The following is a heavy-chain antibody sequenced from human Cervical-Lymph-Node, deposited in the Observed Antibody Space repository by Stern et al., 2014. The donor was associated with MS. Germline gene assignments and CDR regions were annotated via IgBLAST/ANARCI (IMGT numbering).Heavy chain of an antibody. Sequence: QVQLQESGPGLVKPSGTLSLTCAVSGGSVSSTNWWSWVRQSPGKGLEWIGNIYHSGASNHRPSLRSRVSISLDNSKNPLSLPLPSVTAADTAVYYCARERQQYCNSEGCSYWYFDLWGRGTLVTVSS. CDR3: ARERQQYCNSEGCSYWYFDL. CDR2: IYHSGAS. D-gene: IGHD2/OR15-2a*01. CDR1: GGSVSSTNW. J-gene: IGHJ2*01. V-gene: IGHV4-4*02.